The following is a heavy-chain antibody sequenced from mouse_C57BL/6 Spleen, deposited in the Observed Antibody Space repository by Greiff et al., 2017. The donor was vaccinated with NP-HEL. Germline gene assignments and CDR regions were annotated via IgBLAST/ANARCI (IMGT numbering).Heavy chain of an antibody. CDR2: IDPANGNT. D-gene: IGHD2-2*01. CDR1: GFNIKNTY. CDR3: AILPPHGYTYYFDY. J-gene: IGHJ2*01. Sequence: VQLQQSVAELVRPGASVKLSCTASGFNIKNTYMHWVKQRPEQGLEWIGRIDPANGNTKYAPKFQGKATITADTSSNTAYLQLSSLTSEDTSIYSCAILPPHGYTYYFDYWGQGTTLTVSS. V-gene: IGHV14-3*01.